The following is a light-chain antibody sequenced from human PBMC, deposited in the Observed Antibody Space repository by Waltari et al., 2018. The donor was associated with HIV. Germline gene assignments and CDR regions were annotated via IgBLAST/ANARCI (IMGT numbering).Light chain of an antibody. J-gene: IGLJ3*02. Sequence: QTALTPPASVSGSPGQSITISCTGTSSDVWAYNLVPWYPQHPGKAPRLIIYDVSERPAGVSNRFTGSKSGNTASLTISGLQAEDEADYYCCSYVSEIVPCVFGGGTKLTVL. CDR2: DVS. CDR3: CSYVSEIVPCV. V-gene: IGLV2-23*02. CDR1: SSDVWAYNL.